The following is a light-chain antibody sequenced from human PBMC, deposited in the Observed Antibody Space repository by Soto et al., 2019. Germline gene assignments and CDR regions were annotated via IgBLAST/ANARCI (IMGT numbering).Light chain of an antibody. CDR3: QSFDRSNSVL. CDR2: EDD. V-gene: IGLV6-57*04. Sequence: NFMLTQPHSVSESPGKTVTISCTHTSGSIASNYLQWYQQLPGSAPTTVIYEDDQRPSGVPDRFSGSIDASSDSASLTISGLKTEDEAVYDCQSFDRSNSVLFGGGTKVTVL. J-gene: IGLJ2*01. CDR1: SGSIASNY.